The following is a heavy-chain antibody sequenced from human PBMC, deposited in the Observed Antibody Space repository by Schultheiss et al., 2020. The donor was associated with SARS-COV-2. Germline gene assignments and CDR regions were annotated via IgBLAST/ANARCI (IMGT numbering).Heavy chain of an antibody. CDR1: GFTVSRNY. J-gene: IGHJ4*02. CDR2: IYSDGST. V-gene: IGHV3-53*01. Sequence: SCAASGFTVSRNYMTWVRQAPGKGLQWVSVIYSDGSTYYTDPVKGRFTISRDNSKDTVYLQMNSLRADDTAIYYCAKGAGENSNFESWGRGTLVTVSS. CDR3: AKGAGENSNFES. D-gene: IGHD3-10*01.